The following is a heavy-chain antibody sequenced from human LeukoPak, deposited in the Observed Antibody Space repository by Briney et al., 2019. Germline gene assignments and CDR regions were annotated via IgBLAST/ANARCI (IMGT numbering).Heavy chain of an antibody. Sequence: SVKVSCKASGGTFSSYASSWVRQAPGQGLEWMGRIIPIFGTANYAQKFQGRVTITTDESTSTAYMELSSLRSEDTAVYYCARVAYDSSGPYFDYWGQGTLVTVSS. V-gene: IGHV1-69*05. CDR2: IIPIFGTA. CDR3: ARVAYDSSGPYFDY. J-gene: IGHJ4*02. CDR1: GGTFSSYA. D-gene: IGHD3-22*01.